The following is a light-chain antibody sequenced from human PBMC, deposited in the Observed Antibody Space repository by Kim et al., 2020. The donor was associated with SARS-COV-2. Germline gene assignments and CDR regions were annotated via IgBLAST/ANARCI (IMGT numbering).Light chain of an antibody. CDR2: GDS. V-gene: IGLV1-40*01. Sequence: QRVTMSCTGSSSTIGAGYDVHWYQHLPGTAPKLLIYGDSNRPSGVSDRFSGSKSGTSASLAITGLQAEDEADYYCQSYDSSLSGSVFGGGTQLTVL. CDR3: QSYDSSLSGSV. CDR1: SSTIGAGYD. J-gene: IGLJ3*02.